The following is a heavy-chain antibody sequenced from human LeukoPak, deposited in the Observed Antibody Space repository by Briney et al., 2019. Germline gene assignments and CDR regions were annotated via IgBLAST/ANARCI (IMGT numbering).Heavy chain of an antibody. V-gene: IGHV3-53*05. D-gene: IGHD3-10*01. J-gene: IGHJ4*02. CDR1: GFTVSSNY. CDR2: IYSGGST. CDR3: AKDMWYDGGSGSSNDY. Sequence: GGSLRLSCAASGFTVSSNYMSWVRQAPGKGLEWVSVIYSGGSTYYADSVKGRFTISRDNAKNSLYLQMNSLRAEDTALYYCAKDMWYDGGSGSSNDYWGQGTLVTVSS.